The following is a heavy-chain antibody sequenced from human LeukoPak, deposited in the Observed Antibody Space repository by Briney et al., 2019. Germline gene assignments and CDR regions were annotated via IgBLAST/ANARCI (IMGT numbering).Heavy chain of an antibody. J-gene: IGHJ6*02. CDR2: VNRDGSET. CDR3: ARNNGMDV. Sequence: GGSLRLSCAASGFTFTNYAMGWVRQVPGRGPEWVANVNRDGSETYYLDSVKGRFTISKDNAKNSLYLQMNSLRAEDTALYHCARNNGMDVWGQGTTVIVSS. CDR1: GFTFTNYA. V-gene: IGHV3-7*03.